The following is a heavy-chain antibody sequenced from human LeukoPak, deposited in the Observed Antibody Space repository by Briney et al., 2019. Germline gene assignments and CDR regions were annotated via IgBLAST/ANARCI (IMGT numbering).Heavy chain of an antibody. J-gene: IGHJ3*02. CDR2: IYPGDSDT. V-gene: IGHV5-51*01. CDR3: PRHIAAVAGIGAFDI. D-gene: IGHD6-19*01. CDR1: GYSFTSYW. Sequence: PGESLKISCKGSGYSFTSYWIGWVRQMPGKGLEWMGIIYPGDSDTRYSPSFQGQVTISADKSISTAYLQWSSLKASDTAMYYCPRHIAAVAGIGAFDIWGQGTMVTVSS.